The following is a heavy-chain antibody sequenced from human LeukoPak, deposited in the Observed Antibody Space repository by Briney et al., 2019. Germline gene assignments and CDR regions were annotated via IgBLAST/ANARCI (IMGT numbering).Heavy chain of an antibody. CDR1: GFTFSSYS. CDR3: ARGADSSGYYGSSDAFDI. Sequence: PGGSLRLSCAVSGFTFSSYSMNWVRQAPGKGLEWVSSISSRSTYIYYADSVKGRFTISRDNAKNSLYLQMNSLRAEDTAVYYCARGADSSGYYGSSDAFDIWGQGTMVTVSS. V-gene: IGHV3-21*01. CDR2: ISSRSTYI. J-gene: IGHJ3*02. D-gene: IGHD3-22*01.